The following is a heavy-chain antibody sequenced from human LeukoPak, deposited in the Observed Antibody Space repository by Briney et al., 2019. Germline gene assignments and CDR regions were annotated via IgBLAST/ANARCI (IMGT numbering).Heavy chain of an antibody. CDR2: FIPIFATA. Sequence: GASAKVSCKASGGTFSNFAICWVRQAPGQGLEWMGVFIPIFATAIYAQNLQGRVTITTDESTSTAYMELSSLRSEDTAVYYCARDPGYCSGGSCSSAYFDYWGQGTLVTVSS. CDR3: ARDPGYCSGGSCSSAYFDY. CDR1: GGTFSNFA. J-gene: IGHJ4*02. D-gene: IGHD2-15*01. V-gene: IGHV1-69*05.